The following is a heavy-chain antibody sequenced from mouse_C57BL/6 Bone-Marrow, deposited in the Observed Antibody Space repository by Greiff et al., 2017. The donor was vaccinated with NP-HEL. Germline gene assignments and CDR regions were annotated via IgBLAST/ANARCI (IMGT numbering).Heavy chain of an antibody. CDR2: IWSGGST. Sequence: QVQLQQSGPGLVQPSQSLSITCTVSGFSLTSYGVHWVRQSPGKGLEWLGVIWSGGSTDYNAAFISRLSISMDNSKSQVFFKMNSLQADDTAIYYCARNCPIYYDYGYAMDYWGQGTSVTVSS. J-gene: IGHJ4*01. D-gene: IGHD2-4*01. CDR3: ARNCPIYYDYGYAMDY. V-gene: IGHV2-2*01. CDR1: GFSLTSYG.